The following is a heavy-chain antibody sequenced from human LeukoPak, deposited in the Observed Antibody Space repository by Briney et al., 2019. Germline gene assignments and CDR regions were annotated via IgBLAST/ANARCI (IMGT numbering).Heavy chain of an antibody. Sequence: PGGSLRLSCAASGFTFSSYAMHWVRQAPGKGLEYVSAISSNGGSTYYANSVKGRFTISRDNSKNTLYLQMGSLRAEDMAVYYCARSSRSWSHLPDYWGQGTLVTVSS. CDR1: GFTFSSYA. J-gene: IGHJ4*02. CDR2: ISSNGGST. CDR3: ARSSRSWSHLPDY. D-gene: IGHD6-13*01. V-gene: IGHV3-64*01.